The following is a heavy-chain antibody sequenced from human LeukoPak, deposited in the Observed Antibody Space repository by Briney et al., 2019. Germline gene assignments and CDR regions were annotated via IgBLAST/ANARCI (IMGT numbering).Heavy chain of an antibody. Sequence: GGSLRLSCAASGFIFSNYWMSWVRQAPGKGLEWVAVIWSDGTNKYYADSVKGRFTISRDNSQNTLYLQMNSLRAEDTAVYYCARGTTIFAVVSYPDYWGQGTLVTVSS. CDR3: ARGTTIFAVVSYPDY. V-gene: IGHV3-33*08. J-gene: IGHJ4*02. CDR1: GFIFSNYW. D-gene: IGHD3-3*01. CDR2: IWSDGTNK.